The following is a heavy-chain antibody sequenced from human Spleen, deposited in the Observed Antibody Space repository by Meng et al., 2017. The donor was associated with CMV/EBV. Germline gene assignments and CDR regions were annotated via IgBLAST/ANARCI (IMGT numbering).Heavy chain of an antibody. CDR1: GSSISSGDYY. Sequence: SETLSLTCTVSGSSISSGDYYWSWIRQPPGKGLEWIGYIYYSGSTYYNPSLKSRVTISVDTSKNQFSLKLSSVTAADTAVYYCARGMAGYYYGMDVWGQGTTVTVSS. J-gene: IGHJ6*02. V-gene: IGHV4-30-4*08. D-gene: IGHD2-8*01. CDR2: IYYSGST. CDR3: ARGMAGYYYGMDV.